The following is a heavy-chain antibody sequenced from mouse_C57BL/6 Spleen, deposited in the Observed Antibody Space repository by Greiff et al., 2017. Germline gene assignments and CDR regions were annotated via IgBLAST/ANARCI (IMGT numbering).Heavy chain of an antibody. CDR2: IYPGDGDT. D-gene: IGHD3-2*02. CDR3: ARQLRHYAMDY. Sequence: LLESGPELVKPGASVKISCKASGYAFSSSWMNWVKQRPGKGLEWIGRIYPGDGDTNYNGKFKGKATLTADKSSSTAYMQLSSLTSEDSAVYFCARQLRHYAMDYWGQGTSVTVSS. V-gene: IGHV1-82*01. J-gene: IGHJ4*01. CDR1: GYAFSSSW.